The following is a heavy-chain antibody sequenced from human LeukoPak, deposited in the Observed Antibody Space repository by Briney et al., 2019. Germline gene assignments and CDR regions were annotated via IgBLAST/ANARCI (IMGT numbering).Heavy chain of an antibody. Sequence: SETLSLTCTVSGDSISSSYWAWIRQPPGEGLEWIGYIYYSGTPTSCNPSLKSRVTISIDTSRNQFSLKLSSVTAADTAVYYCARDSRGGGPDFDYWGQGTLVTVSS. J-gene: IGHJ4*02. V-gene: IGHV4-59*01. D-gene: IGHD3-16*01. CDR3: ARDSRGGGPDFDY. CDR1: GDSISSSY. CDR2: IYYSGTPT.